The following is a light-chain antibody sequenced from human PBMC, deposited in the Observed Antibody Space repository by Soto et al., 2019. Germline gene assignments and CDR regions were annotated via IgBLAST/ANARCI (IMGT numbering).Light chain of an antibody. CDR3: QQYNTFSFT. Sequence: DIQMTQSPSTLSASLGDRVTITCRASRAISDWLAWYQQRPGKAPKLLIYRASRLESGVPYRFTGSGSGTEFTLTISGLQPDDFDTYYCQQYNTFSFTFGQGTKV. CDR1: RAISDW. V-gene: IGKV1-5*03. CDR2: RAS. J-gene: IGKJ2*01.